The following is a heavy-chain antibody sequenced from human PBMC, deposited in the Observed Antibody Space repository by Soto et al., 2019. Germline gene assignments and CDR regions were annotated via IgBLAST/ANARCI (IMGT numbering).Heavy chain of an antibody. V-gene: IGHV3-15*07. D-gene: IGHD1-1*01. J-gene: IGHJ6*02. CDR1: GFTFSNAW. Sequence: GGSLRLSCAASGFTFSNAWMNWVRQAPGKGLEWVGRIKSKTDGGTTDYAAPVKGRFTISRDDSKNTLYLQMNSLKTEDTAVYFCTMTTNYYYYGMDVWGQGTTVTVSS. CDR3: TMTTNYYYYGMDV. CDR2: IKSKTDGGTT.